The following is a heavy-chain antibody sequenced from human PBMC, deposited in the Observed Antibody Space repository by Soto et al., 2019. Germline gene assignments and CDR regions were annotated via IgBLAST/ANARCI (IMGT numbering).Heavy chain of an antibody. CDR3: ARDVGGEATIRY. V-gene: IGHV1-69*01. J-gene: IGHJ4*02. D-gene: IGHD5-12*01. CDR2: IIPNFGTT. Sequence: QVQLVQSGAEVKKTGSSVKVSCKASVGSFSNFVISWVLQAPGQGLEWMGGIIPNFGTTNSAQKFQGKVTITADDTTRTAYRELSGLTAEDTSVYYCARDVGGEATIRYWGQGTLVTVYS. CDR1: VGSFSNFV.